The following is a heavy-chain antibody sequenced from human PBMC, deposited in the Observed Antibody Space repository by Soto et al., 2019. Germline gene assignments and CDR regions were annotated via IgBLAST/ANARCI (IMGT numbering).Heavy chain of an antibody. CDR1: GGSVSGGVYY. CDR2: IYYSGST. D-gene: IGHD6-19*01. J-gene: IGHJ1*01. CDR3: ARSSVAGAGYFQH. Sequence: QVQLQESGPGLVKPSQTLSLTCTVSGGSVSGGVYYWNWIRQHPEKGLEWIGYIYYSGSTYYNPSLRSRVTISAATSKHQFPLKLSSVTVADTAVYYCARSSVAGAGYFQHWGQGTQVIVSS. V-gene: IGHV4-31*03.